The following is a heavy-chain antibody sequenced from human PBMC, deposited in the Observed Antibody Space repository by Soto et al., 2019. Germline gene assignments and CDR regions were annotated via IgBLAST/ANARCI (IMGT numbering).Heavy chain of an antibody. CDR1: GYTFTSYD. V-gene: IGHV1-8*01. CDR3: GRSVGLSYGMDV. Sequence: GASVKVSCKASGYTFTSYDINWVRQATGQGLEWMGWMNPNSANTGYAQKFQGRVTMTRNTSISTAYMELSSLRSDDTAVYYCGRSVGLSYGMDVWGQGTTVTVSS. D-gene: IGHD1-26*01. CDR2: MNPNSANT. J-gene: IGHJ6*02.